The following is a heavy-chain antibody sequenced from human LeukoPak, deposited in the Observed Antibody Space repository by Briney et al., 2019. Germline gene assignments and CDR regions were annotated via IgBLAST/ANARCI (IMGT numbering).Heavy chain of an antibody. V-gene: IGHV3-11*01. D-gene: IGHD6-13*01. CDR2: ISNSGYTI. Sequence: GGSLRLSCAASGFTFSDDYMSWIRQAPGKGLEWVSYISNSGYTIYYADSVKGRFTISRDKSKNTLYLQMNSLRVEDTAVYYCAKDIKYSSSWYPFDCWGQGTLVTVSS. J-gene: IGHJ4*02. CDR3: AKDIKYSSSWYPFDC. CDR1: GFTFSDDY.